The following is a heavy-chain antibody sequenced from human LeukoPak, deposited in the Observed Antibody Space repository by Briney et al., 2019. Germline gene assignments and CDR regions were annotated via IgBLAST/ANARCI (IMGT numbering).Heavy chain of an antibody. J-gene: IGHJ6*02. CDR1: GFPFSNYA. CDR3: AKDRGSSGDHYFYGLDV. D-gene: IGHD6-6*01. CDR2: ISDSGGAT. Sequence: GGSLRLSCAASGFPFSNYAMSWVRQAPGKGLEWVSGISDSGGATYYADSVKGQFTISRDNSKNTLHLLMSSLRADDTAVYYCAKDRGSSGDHYFYGLDVWGQGTTVTVS. V-gene: IGHV3-23*01.